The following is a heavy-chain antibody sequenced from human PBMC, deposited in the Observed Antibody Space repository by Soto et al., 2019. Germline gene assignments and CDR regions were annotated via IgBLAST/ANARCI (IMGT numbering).Heavy chain of an antibody. Sequence: QVQLLQSGAEVKKPGASVKISCKASGYTFSFDYLSWMRRAPGQGLQWMGKINPDGGATTYAQSFEGRVSITSDASTGTVYMELSSLTSDDTAVYYCAKGRRNTFWGQGTLVSVSS. CDR1: GYTFSFDY. CDR3: AKGRRNTF. V-gene: IGHV1-46*01. J-gene: IGHJ4*02. D-gene: IGHD3-10*01. CDR2: INPDGGAT.